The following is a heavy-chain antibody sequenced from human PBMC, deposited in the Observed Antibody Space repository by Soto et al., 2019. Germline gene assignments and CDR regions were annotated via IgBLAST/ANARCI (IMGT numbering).Heavy chain of an antibody. CDR2: ISSSSSYI. CDR1: GFTFGSYS. Sequence: GGSLRLSCAASGFTFGSYSMNWVRQAPGKGLEWVSSISSSSSYIYYADSVKGRFTISRDNAKNSLYLQMNSLRAEDTAVYYCARGEWDIVVVPAAPNWFDPWGQGTLVTVSS. V-gene: IGHV3-21*01. J-gene: IGHJ5*02. CDR3: ARGEWDIVVVPAAPNWFDP. D-gene: IGHD2-2*01.